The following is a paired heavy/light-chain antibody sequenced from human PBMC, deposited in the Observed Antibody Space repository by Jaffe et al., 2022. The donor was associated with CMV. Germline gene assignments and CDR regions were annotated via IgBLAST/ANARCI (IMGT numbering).Heavy chain of an antibody. J-gene: IGHJ4*02. CDR2: IYWDDDK. D-gene: IGHD2-15*01. Sequence: QITLKESGPTLVKPTQTLTLTCTLSGFSLSTPRVGVAWIRQPPGKALEWLSLIYWDDDKRYSPSLKSRLTITKDTSKNQVVLTMTNMDPVDTATYYCAHSPDGGSSWDHWGQGTLVTVSS. V-gene: IGHV2-5*02. CDR3: AHSPDGGSSWDH. CDR1: GFSLSTPRVG.
Light chain of an antibody. J-gene: IGKJ2*01. CDR3: QQYYNWYT. V-gene: IGKV3-15*01. Sequence: EIVMTQSPATLSVSPGERATLSCRASQSVDINLAWYQQKFGQAPRLLISGTSTRATGIPARFSGSGSGTEFTLTISSLQSEDFAVYYCQQYYNWYTFGQGTKLEIK. CDR2: GTS. CDR1: QSVDIN.